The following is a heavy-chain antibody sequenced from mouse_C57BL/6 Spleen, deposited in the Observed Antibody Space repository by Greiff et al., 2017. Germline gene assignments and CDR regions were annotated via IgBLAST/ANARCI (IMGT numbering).Heavy chain of an antibody. V-gene: IGHV5-4*01. J-gene: IGHJ4*01. CDR1: GFTFSSYA. Sequence: VQLKESGGGLVKPGGSLKLSCAASGFTFSSYAMSWVRQTPEKRLEWVATISDGGSYTYYPDNVKGRFTISRDNAKNNLYLQMSHLKSEDTAMYYCARETRDAMDYWGQGTSVTVSS. CDR2: ISDGGSYT. CDR3: ARETRDAMDY.